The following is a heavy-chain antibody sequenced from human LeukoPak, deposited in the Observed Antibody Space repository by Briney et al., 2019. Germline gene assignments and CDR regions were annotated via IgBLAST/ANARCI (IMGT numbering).Heavy chain of an antibody. CDR3: ARRTVTTRWTTYYYYGMDV. Sequence: SETLSLTCTVSGGSISSYYWSWIRQPPGNGLEWIGYIHYSGSTNYNPSLKSRLIISVDTSKNQFSLKLSSVTAADTAVYYCARRTVTTRWTTYYYYGMDVWGQGTTVTVSS. CDR1: GGSISSYY. CDR2: IHYSGST. J-gene: IGHJ6*02. V-gene: IGHV4-59*08. D-gene: IGHD4-17*01.